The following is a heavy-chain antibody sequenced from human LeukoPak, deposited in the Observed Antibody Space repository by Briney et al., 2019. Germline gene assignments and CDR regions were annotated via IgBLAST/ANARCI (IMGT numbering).Heavy chain of an antibody. D-gene: IGHD3-22*01. CDR3: ARHNRDSSGYLDY. CDR2: IYYSGST. Sequence: PSETLSLTCTVSGGSISSSGYYWGWIRQPPGKGLEWIGSIYYSGSTYYNSSLKSRVTISVDTSKNQFSLKLSSVTAADTAVYYCARHNRDSSGYLDYWGQGTLVTVSS. J-gene: IGHJ4*02. CDR1: GGSISSSGYY. V-gene: IGHV4-39*01.